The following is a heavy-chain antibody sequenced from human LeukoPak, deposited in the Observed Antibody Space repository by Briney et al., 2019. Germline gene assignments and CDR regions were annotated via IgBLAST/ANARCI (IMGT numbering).Heavy chain of an antibody. Sequence: SVKVSCKASGGTLSSYAISWVRQAPGQGLEWMGRIIPILGIANYAQKFQGRVTITADKSTSTAYMELSSLSSEDTAVYYCAREKPPIVVAPYYFDYWGQRTLVTVSS. D-gene: IGHD3-22*01. CDR1: GGTLSSYA. J-gene: IGHJ4*02. V-gene: IGHV1-69*04. CDR2: IIPILGIA. CDR3: AREKPPIVVAPYYFDY.